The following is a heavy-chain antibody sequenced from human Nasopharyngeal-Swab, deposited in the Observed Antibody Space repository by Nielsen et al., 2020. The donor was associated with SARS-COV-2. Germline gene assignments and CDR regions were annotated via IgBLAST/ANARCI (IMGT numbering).Heavy chain of an antibody. CDR2: ISYDGSDK. CDR1: GFTFSTYG. V-gene: IGHV3-30*18. CDR3: AKDAAARLPPFYYYYMYV. Sequence: GESLKISCAASGFTFSTYGMHWVRQAPGKGPEWVAVISYDGSDKYYADSVKGRFTISRDNSKNTLYLLMHSLRAEDTAVYYCAKDAAARLPPFYYYYMYVWGKGTTVTVSS. D-gene: IGHD6-13*01. J-gene: IGHJ6*03.